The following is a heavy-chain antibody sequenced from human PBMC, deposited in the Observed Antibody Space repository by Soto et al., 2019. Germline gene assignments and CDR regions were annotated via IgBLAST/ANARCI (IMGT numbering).Heavy chain of an antibody. D-gene: IGHD3-9*01. CDR2: ISSSSSYI. V-gene: IGHV3-21*01. CDR3: ARGLKGGDYDILTGYYLTYYYYGMDV. CDR1: GFTFSSYS. J-gene: IGHJ6*02. Sequence: GGSLRLSCAASGFTFSSYSMNWVRQAPGKGLEWVSSISSSSSYIYYADSVKGRFTISRDNAKNSLYLQMNSLRAEDTAVDYWARGLKGGDYDILTGYYLTYYYYGMDVWGQGTTVTVSS.